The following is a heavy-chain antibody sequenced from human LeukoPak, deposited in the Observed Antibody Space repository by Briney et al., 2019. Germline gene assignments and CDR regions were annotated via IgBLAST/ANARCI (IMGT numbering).Heavy chain of an antibody. CDR2: IIPIFGTA. J-gene: IGHJ4*02. D-gene: IGHD3-10*01. CDR3: ARYYYGSGSSPWY. CDR1: GGTFSSYA. Sequence: ASVKVSCKASGGTFSSYAISWVRQAPGQGLEWMGRIIPIFGTANYAQKFQGRVTITTDESTSTAYMELSSLRSEDTAVYYCARYYYGSGSSPWYWGQGTLVTLSS. V-gene: IGHV1-69*05.